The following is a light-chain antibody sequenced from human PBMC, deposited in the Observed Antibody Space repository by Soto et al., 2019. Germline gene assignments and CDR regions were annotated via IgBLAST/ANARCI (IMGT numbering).Light chain of an antibody. J-gene: IGKJ4*01. CDR1: QNVYNN. CDR2: DAS. Sequence: EIVMTQSPATLSVSPGEGATLSCKASQNVYNNLAWYHQRPGQPPRLLIYDASTRATGISARFSGSGYGTDFTLTNSSLQSEDFAVYFCQQCRNWPLTFGGGTKVEIK. V-gene: IGKV3-15*01. CDR3: QQCRNWPLT.